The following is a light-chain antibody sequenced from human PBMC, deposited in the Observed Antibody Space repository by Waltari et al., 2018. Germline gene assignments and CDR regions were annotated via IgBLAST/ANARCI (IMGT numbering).Light chain of an antibody. CDR3: QAWDSNVNWV. V-gene: IGLV3-1*01. CDR2: QDT. J-gene: IGLJ3*02. CDR1: NLGNKY. Sequence: YDLTQPPSVSVSPAQAASITCSGHNLGNKYVCWYQQKPGQSPLLLIYQDTKRPSGIPERFSGSVAGNTVTLTISATQALDEADYYCQAWDSNVNWVFGGGTKLTVL.